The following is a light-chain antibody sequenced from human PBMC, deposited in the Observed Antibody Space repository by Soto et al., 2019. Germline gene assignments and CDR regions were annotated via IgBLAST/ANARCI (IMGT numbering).Light chain of an antibody. Sequence: EIVLTQSPGTLSLSPGEGATLSCRASQNISNNYLGWFQQKPGQAPRLLIYGASNRATGIPDRFSGSGSGTHFTLTITRLEPEDFTMFYCHQYGTSPYTFGQGTKLEIQ. V-gene: IGKV3-20*01. CDR1: QNISNNY. J-gene: IGKJ2*01. CDR3: HQYGTSPYT. CDR2: GAS.